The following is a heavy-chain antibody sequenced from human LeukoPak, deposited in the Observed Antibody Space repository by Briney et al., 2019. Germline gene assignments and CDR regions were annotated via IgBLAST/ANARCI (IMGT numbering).Heavy chain of an antibody. CDR2: ISSSGTYI. D-gene: IGHD6-19*01. CDR3: AREFTSGWIDY. CDR1: GFTFSYFG. V-gene: IGHV3-21*01. Sequence: GGSLRLSCVASGFTFSYFGMNWVRQAPGEGLEWVSFISSSGTYIYSTESVKGRFTISRDNAKNSLYLLMDSLRAEDTAVYYCAREFTSGWIDYWGQGTLVTVSS. J-gene: IGHJ4*02.